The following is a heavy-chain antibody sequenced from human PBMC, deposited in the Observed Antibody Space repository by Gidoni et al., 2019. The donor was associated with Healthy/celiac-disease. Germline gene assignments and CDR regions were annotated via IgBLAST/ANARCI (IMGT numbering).Heavy chain of an antibody. J-gene: IGHJ6*02. Sequence: QVQLVQSGAEVKKPGASVKVSCKASGYTFPSYGISWVRPGPGQGLEWMGWISAYNGNTNYAQKLQGRVTMTTDTSTSTAYMELRSLRSDDTAVYYCARDLDYERSYYYGMDVWGQGTTVTVSS. CDR1: GYTFPSYG. CDR2: ISAYNGNT. V-gene: IGHV1-18*01. CDR3: ARDLDYERSYYYGMDV. D-gene: IGHD3-16*01.